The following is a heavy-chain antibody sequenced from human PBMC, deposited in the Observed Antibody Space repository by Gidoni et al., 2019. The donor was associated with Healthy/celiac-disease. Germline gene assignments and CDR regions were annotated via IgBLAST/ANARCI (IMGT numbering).Heavy chain of an antibody. D-gene: IGHD6-6*01. V-gene: IGHV3-30-3*01. Sequence: QVQLVESGGGVVQPGRSLRLSCAASGFTFSSYAMHWVRQAPSKGVEWVAVISYDGSNKYYADSGKGRFTISRENFKNTLYLQINSLRAEDTAVYYCARGGSSTFYYGMDVWGKGTTVTVSS. CDR3: ARGGSSTFYYGMDV. CDR2: ISYDGSNK. CDR1: GFTFSSYA. J-gene: IGHJ6*04.